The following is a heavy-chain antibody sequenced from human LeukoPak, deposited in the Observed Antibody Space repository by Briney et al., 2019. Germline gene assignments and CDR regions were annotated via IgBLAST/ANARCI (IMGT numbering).Heavy chain of an antibody. CDR2: IYYSGST. V-gene: IGHV4-59*01. CDR1: GASISSYY. J-gene: IGHJ4*02. Sequence: SETLSLTCTVSGASISSYYWSWIRQPPGKGLEWIGYIYYSGSTYYNPSLKSRVTISVDTSKNQFSLKLSSVTAADTAVYYCARESRATHFDYWGQGTLVTVSS. CDR3: ARESRATHFDY.